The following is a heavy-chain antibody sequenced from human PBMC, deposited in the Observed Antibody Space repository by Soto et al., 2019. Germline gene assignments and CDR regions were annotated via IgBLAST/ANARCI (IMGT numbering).Heavy chain of an antibody. D-gene: IGHD4-4*01. V-gene: IGHV3-43*01. CDR2: VSWDGAGT. Sequence: VKLVESGGVVVQPGGSLRLSCSASGFTFKDFTMHWVRQAPGKGLEWVSLVSWDGAGTSYADSVKGRLTISRDNRKNSLYLQMKSLRTEDTALYYCAKTSSPTTVTTEGYFDSWGQATLVTVSS. J-gene: IGHJ4*02. CDR1: GFTFKDFT. CDR3: AKTSSPTTVTTEGYFDS.